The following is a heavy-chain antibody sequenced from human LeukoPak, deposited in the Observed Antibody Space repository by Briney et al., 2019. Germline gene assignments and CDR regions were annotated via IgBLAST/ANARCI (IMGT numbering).Heavy chain of an antibody. V-gene: IGHV3-48*01. CDR3: ARVNLRLSEPDY. CDR2: ISSSSSTI. D-gene: IGHD1-14*01. Sequence: PGGSLRLSCAASGFTFSSYSMNWVRQAPGKGLEWVSYISSSSSTIYYADSVKGRFTISRDNAKNSLYLQMNSLRAEDTAVYYCARVNLRLSEPDYWAREPWSPSPQ. J-gene: IGHJ4*02. CDR1: GFTFSSYS.